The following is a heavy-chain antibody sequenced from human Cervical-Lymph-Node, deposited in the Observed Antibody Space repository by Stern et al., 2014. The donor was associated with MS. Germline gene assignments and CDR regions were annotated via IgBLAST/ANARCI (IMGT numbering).Heavy chain of an antibody. CDR2: INGDGTVS. J-gene: IGHJ4*02. Sequence: EVQLVQSGGGIVQPGGSLMISCVASGFNFRTYWMHWVRQGPGKGLEWVSRINGDGTVSTYADSVRGRFTISRNNANNTMSLQLDNLRVEDTAIYYCASAYRASWGQGTLGTGS. D-gene: IGHD1-1*01. CDR1: GFNFRTYW. V-gene: IGHV3-74*02. CDR3: ASAYRAS.